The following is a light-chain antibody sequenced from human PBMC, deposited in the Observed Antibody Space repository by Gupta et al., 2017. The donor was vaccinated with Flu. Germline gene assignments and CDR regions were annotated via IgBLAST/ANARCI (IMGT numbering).Light chain of an antibody. V-gene: IGLV3-1*01. CDR2: QDN. J-gene: IGLJ3*02. Sequence: SYELTQPPSVSVSPGQTASITCSGHKLGDTYASWYQQKPGQSPVLVIYQDNKRPSGIPERFSGSNSGNTATLTIGGTQALDEADCYCQAWDSNTLWVFGGGTKLTVL. CDR3: QAWDSNTLWV. CDR1: KLGDTY.